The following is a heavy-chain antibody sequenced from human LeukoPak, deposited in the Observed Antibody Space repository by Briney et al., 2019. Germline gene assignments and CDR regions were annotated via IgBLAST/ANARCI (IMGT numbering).Heavy chain of an antibody. D-gene: IGHD2-8*01. CDR2: ISYDGSDK. CDR3: AREVVAVLPDASTNDY. CDR1: GFTFSSYA. Sequence: GGSLRLSCAASGFTFSSYAMHWVRQAPGKGLEWEALISYDGSDKYYADTVEGRFTISRDNSKSTVHLQMNSLRTEDTAVYFCAREVVAVLPDASTNDYWGQGALVFVSS. V-gene: IGHV3-30*04. J-gene: IGHJ4*02.